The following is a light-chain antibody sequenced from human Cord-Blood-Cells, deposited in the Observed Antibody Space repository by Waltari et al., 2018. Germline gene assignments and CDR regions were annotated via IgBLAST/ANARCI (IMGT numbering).Light chain of an antibody. CDR2: RNT. CDR1: SSNIGSNY. CDR3: AAWDDSLSGRV. J-gene: IGLJ3*02. V-gene: IGLV1-47*01. Sequence: QSVLTQPPSASGTPGQRVTISCSGSSSNIGSNYVYWYQQLPGTAPKLLIYRNTPRPSGVPDRFSGSRSGTSASLAIGGLRSEDEADYYCAAWDDSLSGRVFGGGTKLTVL.